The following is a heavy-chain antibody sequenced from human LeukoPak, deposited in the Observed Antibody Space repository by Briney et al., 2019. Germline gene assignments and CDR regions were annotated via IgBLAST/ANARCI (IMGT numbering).Heavy chain of an antibody. V-gene: IGHV3-74*01. CDR2: INSDGSST. CDR3: AKSSGYRENYYYYYMDV. CDR1: GFTFSSYW. D-gene: IGHD3-22*01. J-gene: IGHJ6*03. Sequence: GGSLRLSCAASGFTFSSYWMHWVRQAPGKGLVWVSRINSDGSSTSYADSVKGRFTISRDNAKNTLYLQMNSLRAEDTAVYYCAKSSGYRENYYYYYMDVWGKGTTVTVSS.